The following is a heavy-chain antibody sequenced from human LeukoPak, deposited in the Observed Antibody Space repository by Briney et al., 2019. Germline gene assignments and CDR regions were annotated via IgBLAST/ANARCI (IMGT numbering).Heavy chain of an antibody. CDR1: GFSFTNYA. CDR3: AKGSGGAIVHDYFDS. CDR2: VSYDETNI. J-gene: IGHJ4*02. D-gene: IGHD3-16*02. Sequence: TGGSLRLSCAASGFSFTNYAMHRVRQAPGKGLAWVAVVSYDETNIDYTDSVKGRFTISRDNSKNTVYLQMNGLRAEDTAVYYCAKGSGGAIVHDYFDSWGQGTLVTVSS. V-gene: IGHV3-30*18.